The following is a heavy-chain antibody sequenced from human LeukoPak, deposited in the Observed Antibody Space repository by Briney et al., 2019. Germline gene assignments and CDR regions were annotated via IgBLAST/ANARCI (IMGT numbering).Heavy chain of an antibody. Sequence: GGSLRLSCAASGFTFSSYSMNWVRQAPGEGLEWVSSISSSSSYIYYADSVKGRFTISRDNAKNSLYLQMNSLRAEDTAVYYCARGPHYYDSNYPLTFDYWGQGTLVTVSS. D-gene: IGHD3-22*01. J-gene: IGHJ4*02. CDR2: ISSSSSYI. CDR3: ARGPHYYDSNYPLTFDY. V-gene: IGHV3-21*01. CDR1: GFTFSSYS.